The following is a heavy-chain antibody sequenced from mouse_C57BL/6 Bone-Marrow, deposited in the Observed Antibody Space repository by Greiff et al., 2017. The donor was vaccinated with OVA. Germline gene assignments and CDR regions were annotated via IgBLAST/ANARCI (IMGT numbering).Heavy chain of an antibody. CDR2: IYPGDGDT. V-gene: IGHV1-82*01. CDR1: GYAFSSSW. J-gene: IGHJ2*01. CDR3: ARGNYDYDGY. Sequence: QVQLQQSGPELVKPGASVKISCTASGYAFSSSWMNWVKQRPGKGLEWIGRIYPGDGDTNYNGKFKGKATLTADKSSSTPYMQLSSLTSEDSAVYFCARGNYDYDGYWGQGTTLTVSS. D-gene: IGHD2-4*01.